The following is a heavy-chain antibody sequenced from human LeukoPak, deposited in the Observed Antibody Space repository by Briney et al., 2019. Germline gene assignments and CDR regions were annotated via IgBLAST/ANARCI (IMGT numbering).Heavy chain of an antibody. Sequence: GGSLRLSCAASGFNLDDYVMNWVRQVPGKGLEWVSGINRNSGKIAYGDSVKGRFTISRDNAKNTLYLEMEGLTPEDTALYYCARGPTNDYETKLDSWGQGTLVAVSS. V-gene: IGHV3-9*01. D-gene: IGHD4/OR15-4a*01. J-gene: IGHJ4*02. CDR2: INRNSGKI. CDR3: ARGPTNDYETKLDS. CDR1: GFNLDDYV.